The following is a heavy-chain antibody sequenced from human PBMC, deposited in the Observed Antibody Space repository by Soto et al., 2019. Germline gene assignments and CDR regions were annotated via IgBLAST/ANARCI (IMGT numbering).Heavy chain of an antibody. CDR1: GYTFTSYA. Sequence: QVQLVQSGAEEKKPGASVKVSCKASGYTFTSYAMHWVRQAPGQRLEWMGWINAGNGNTKYSQKFQGRVTITRDTSASTAYMELSSLRSEDTAVYYCARAPMRVVVITTMGGAFDIWGQGTMVTVSS. CDR2: INAGNGNT. V-gene: IGHV1-3*05. CDR3: ARAPMRVVVITTMGGAFDI. J-gene: IGHJ3*02. D-gene: IGHD3-22*01.